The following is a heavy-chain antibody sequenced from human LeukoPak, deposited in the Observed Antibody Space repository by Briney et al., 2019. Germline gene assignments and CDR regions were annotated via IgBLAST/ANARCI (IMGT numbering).Heavy chain of an antibody. J-gene: IGHJ3*02. V-gene: IGHV3-53*01. CDR3: ARSDPVNAFDI. Sequence: GGSLRLSCAASGFTVSSNCMSWVRQAPGKGLEWVSVIYSGGSTYYADSVKGRFTISRDNSKNTLYLQMNSLRAEDTAVYYCARSDPVNAFDIWGQGTMVTVSS. CDR2: IYSGGST. CDR1: GFTVSSNC.